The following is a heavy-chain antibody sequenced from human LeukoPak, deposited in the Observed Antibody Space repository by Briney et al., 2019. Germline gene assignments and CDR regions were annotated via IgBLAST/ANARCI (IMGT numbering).Heavy chain of an antibody. Sequence: GGSLRLSCAASRFTFSSYAMSWVRQAPGKGLEWVSGVSGNGAGTYYADSVKGRFTISRDNSKNTLYLQMNSLRAEDTAVYYCAKESCSSTSCYYYYYYMDVWGKGTTVIVSS. V-gene: IGHV3-23*01. CDR1: RFTFSSYA. J-gene: IGHJ6*03. CDR2: VSGNGAGT. D-gene: IGHD2-2*01. CDR3: AKESCSSTSCYYYYYYMDV.